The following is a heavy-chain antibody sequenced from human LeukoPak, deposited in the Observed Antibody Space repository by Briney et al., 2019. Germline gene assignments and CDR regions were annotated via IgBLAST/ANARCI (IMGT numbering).Heavy chain of an antibody. D-gene: IGHD6-13*01. V-gene: IGHV4-59*01. Sequence: SETLSLTCTVSGGSISSYYWSWIRQPPGKGLEWIGYIYYSGSTNYNPSLKSRVTISVDTSKNQFSLKLTSVSAADTAVYYCARFVGSSWLAFDIWGQGTMVTVSA. CDR1: GGSISSYY. J-gene: IGHJ3*02. CDR2: IYYSGST. CDR3: ARFVGSSWLAFDI.